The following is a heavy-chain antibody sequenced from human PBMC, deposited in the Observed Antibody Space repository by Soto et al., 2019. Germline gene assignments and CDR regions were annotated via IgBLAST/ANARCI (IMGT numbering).Heavy chain of an antibody. Sequence: PGASLKISCEGSGYSFSNYWIAWVRQMPGKGLEWMGIIYPGDSETRYSPSFQGQVTISADKSINTAHLQWSSLKASDTGMYYCARPRAYSAYDFAFDFWGQGTLVTVSS. V-gene: IGHV5-51*01. CDR3: ARPRAYSAYDFAFDF. CDR2: IYPGDSET. J-gene: IGHJ4*02. CDR1: GYSFSNYW. D-gene: IGHD5-12*01.